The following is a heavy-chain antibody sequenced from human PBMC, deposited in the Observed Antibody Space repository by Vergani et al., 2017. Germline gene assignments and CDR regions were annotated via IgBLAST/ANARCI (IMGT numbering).Heavy chain of an antibody. D-gene: IGHD6-19*01. CDR3: ARGPMSPRAATLKSPRSGWSGDYYYYGRDV. Sequence: QVQLQQWGAGLLKPSETLSLTCAVSGGSFSGYYWSWIRQPPGKGLEWIGEINHSGSTNYNPSLQSRVTISVDTSKNQFSLKLSSVTAADQAVYYCARGPMSPRAATLKSPRSGWSGDYYYYGRDVWGQGTTVTVSS. V-gene: IGHV4-34*01. J-gene: IGHJ6*02. CDR2: INHSGST. CDR1: GGSFSGYY.